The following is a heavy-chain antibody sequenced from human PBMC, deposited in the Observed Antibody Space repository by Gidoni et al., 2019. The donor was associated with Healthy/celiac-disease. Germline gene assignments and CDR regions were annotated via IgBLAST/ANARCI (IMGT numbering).Heavy chain of an antibody. CDR1: GFTFSSYA. D-gene: IGHD6-13*01. CDR2: ISYDGSNK. CDR3: ARDFYSSSWYYYYYMDV. V-gene: IGHV3-30-3*01. J-gene: IGHJ6*03. Sequence: QVQLVESGGGVVQPGRSLRLSCAASGFTFSSYAMHWVRQAPGKGLEWVAVISYDGSNKYYADSVKGRFTISRDNSKNTLYLQMNSLRAEDTAVYYCARDFYSSSWYYYYYMDVWGKGTTVTVSS.